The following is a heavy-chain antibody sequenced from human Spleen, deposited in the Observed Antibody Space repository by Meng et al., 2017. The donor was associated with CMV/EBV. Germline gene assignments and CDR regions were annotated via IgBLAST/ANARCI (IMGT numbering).Heavy chain of an antibody. V-gene: IGHV3-21*04. CDR2: ITTSSNYI. CDR1: GFSFSSYS. Sequence: GESLKISCAASGFSFSSYSMNWVRQAPGKGLEWVSSITTSSNYIYYSDSVKGRFTVSRDNAKNSLYLQMNSLRAEDTAVYYCARDPNGDYLGAFDMWGQGTMVT. J-gene: IGHJ3*02. CDR3: ARDPNGDYLGAFDM. D-gene: IGHD4-17*01.